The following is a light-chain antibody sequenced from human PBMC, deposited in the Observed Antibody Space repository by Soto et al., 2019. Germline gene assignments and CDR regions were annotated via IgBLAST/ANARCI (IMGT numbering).Light chain of an antibody. CDR2: AAS. Sequence: DIQVTQSSSSLSASVGDRVSITCRASQSISSYLSWYQQKPGKAPNLLIYAASTLQSGVPSRFSDSGSGTDFSLTISSLQPEDFATYYCQQSYSVPWTFGHGTKVEIK. J-gene: IGKJ1*01. CDR1: QSISSY. CDR3: QQSYSVPWT. V-gene: IGKV1-39*01.